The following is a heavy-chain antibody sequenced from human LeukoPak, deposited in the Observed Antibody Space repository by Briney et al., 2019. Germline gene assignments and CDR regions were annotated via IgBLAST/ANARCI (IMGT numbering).Heavy chain of an antibody. CDR2: TSSDLNVK. CDR1: GFTFSNYV. Sequence: GGSLRLSCAASGFTFSNYVIHWVRQAPGKGLEWVAVTSSDLNVKLYADSVKGRFTISRDNSRSNVYLQMNSLRPEDTAIYYCAREGYYGSGSPPSLYFDYWGQGTLVTVSS. J-gene: IGHJ4*02. CDR3: AREGYYGSGSPPSLYFDY. V-gene: IGHV3-30-3*01. D-gene: IGHD3-10*01.